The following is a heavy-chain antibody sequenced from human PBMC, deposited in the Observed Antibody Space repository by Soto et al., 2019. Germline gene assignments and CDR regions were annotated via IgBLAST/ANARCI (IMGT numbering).Heavy chain of an antibody. CDR1: GYTFTSYG. D-gene: IGHD4-4*01. V-gene: IGHV1-18*01. J-gene: IGHJ4*02. CDR2: ISAYNGNT. Sequence: QVQLVQSGAEVKKPGASVKVSCKASGYTFTSYGISWVRQAPGQGLEWMGWISAYNGNTNYAQKLQGRVTMTTDTTQSTAYTELKSLRSHDTAVYYCARVRVTVTTPFDYWGQGTLVTLSS. CDR3: ARVRVTVTTPFDY.